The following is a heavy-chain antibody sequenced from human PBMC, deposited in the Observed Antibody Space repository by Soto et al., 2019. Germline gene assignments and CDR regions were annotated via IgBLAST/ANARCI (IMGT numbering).Heavy chain of an antibody. J-gene: IGHJ6*02. Sequence: QVQLVESGGNMVQPGRSLRLSCAASGFTFGNYAMHWVRHAAGKGLEWVAQIWFDGNNKYYTDSVKGRFTISRDNLKNTVYLQMDSLRADDTAVYYCARDGKQLAPYAMDVWGQGTTVIVSS. V-gene: IGHV3-33*01. CDR2: IWFDGNNK. CDR1: GFTFGNYA. D-gene: IGHD1-1*01. CDR3: ARDGKQLAPYAMDV.